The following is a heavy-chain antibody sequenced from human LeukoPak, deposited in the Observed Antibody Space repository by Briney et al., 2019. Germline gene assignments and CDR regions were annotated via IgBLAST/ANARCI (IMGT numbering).Heavy chain of an antibody. D-gene: IGHD2-15*01. J-gene: IGHJ4*02. CDR2: IYTTGST. CDR1: GGSISSGSYY. V-gene: IGHV4-61*02. CDR3: AKDLPGPIVVEAASNY. Sequence: SETLSLTCTVSGGSISSGSYYGSWIRQPAGKGLDWIGRIYTTGSTNYNPSLKSRVTISVDTSKNQFSLKLSSVTAADTAVYYCAKDLPGPIVVEAASNYWGQGTLVTVSP.